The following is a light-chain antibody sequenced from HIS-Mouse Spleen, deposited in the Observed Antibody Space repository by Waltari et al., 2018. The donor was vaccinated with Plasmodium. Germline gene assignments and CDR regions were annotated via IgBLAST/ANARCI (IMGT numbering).Light chain of an antibody. J-gene: IGKJ3*01. Sequence: EIVMKQSPATLSVSPGERATLSCRASKSVSSNLAWYQQNPGQAPRLLIYGASTRATGIPARFSGSGSGTEFTLTISSLQSEDFAVYYCQQYNNWSFTFGPGTKVDIK. V-gene: IGKV3-15*01. CDR1: KSVSSN. CDR3: QQYNNWSFT. CDR2: GAS.